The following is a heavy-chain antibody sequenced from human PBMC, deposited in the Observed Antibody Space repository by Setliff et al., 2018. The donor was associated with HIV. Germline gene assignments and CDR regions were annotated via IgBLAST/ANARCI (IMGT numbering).Heavy chain of an antibody. D-gene: IGHD6-25*01. J-gene: IGHJ4*02. CDR1: GFTFSDYY. V-gene: IGHV3-11*04. CDR3: VRDTTSGWMLTS. Sequence: PGGSLRLSCAASGFTFSDYYMSWIRQAPGKGLEWISYISLDTRPIYYADSVRGRFTVSRDNAGASLFLQMNSLRAEDTAIYYCVRDTTSGWMLTSWGQGTLVTVSS. CDR2: ISLDTRPI.